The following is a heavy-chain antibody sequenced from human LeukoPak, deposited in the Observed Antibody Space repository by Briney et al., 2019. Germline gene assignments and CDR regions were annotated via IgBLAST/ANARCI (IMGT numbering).Heavy chain of an antibody. V-gene: IGHV4-59*12. CDR1: GGSISSYY. J-gene: IGHJ5*02. CDR2: IYYSGST. Sequence: SETLSLTCTVSGGSISSYYWSWIRQPPGKGLEWIGYIYYSGSTNYNPSLKSRVTISVDTSKNQFSLKLSSVTAADTAVYYCARGTSCYFCGWFDPWGQGTLVTVSS. D-gene: IGHD2-2*01. CDR3: ARGTSCYFCGWFDP.